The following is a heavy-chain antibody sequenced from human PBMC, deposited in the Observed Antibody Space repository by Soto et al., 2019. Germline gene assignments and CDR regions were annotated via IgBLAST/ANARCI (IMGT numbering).Heavy chain of an antibody. V-gene: IGHV1-69*13. CDR2: IIPIFGTA. D-gene: IGHD2-15*01. CDR3: ARDKGYCSGGSCYFDDAFDI. J-gene: IGHJ3*02. CDR1: GGTFSSYA. Sequence: GASVKVSCKACGGTFSSYAISWVRQAPGQGLEWMGGIIPIFGTANYAQKFQGRVTITADESTSTAYMELSSLRSEDTAVYYCARDKGYCSGGSCYFDDAFDIWGQGTMVTVSS.